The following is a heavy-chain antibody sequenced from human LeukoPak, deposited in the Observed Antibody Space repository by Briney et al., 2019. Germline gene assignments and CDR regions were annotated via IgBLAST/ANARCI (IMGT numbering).Heavy chain of an antibody. CDR2: TSYDGSNK. J-gene: IGHJ4*02. D-gene: IGHD2-15*01. CDR3: ARDFCTGGSCPIDY. CDR1: GFTFSSYA. V-gene: IGHV3-30*01. Sequence: GGSLRLSCAASGFTFSSYAMHWVRRAPGKGLEWLAVTSYDGSNKFYADSVKGRFTISRDNSEDTLYLQMNSLRPEDSAVYYCARDFCTGGSCPIDYWGQGTLVTVSS.